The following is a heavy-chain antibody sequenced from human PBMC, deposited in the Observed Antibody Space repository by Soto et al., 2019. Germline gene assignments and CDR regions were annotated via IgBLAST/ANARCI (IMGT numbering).Heavy chain of an antibody. D-gene: IGHD3-10*01. J-gene: IGHJ4*02. CDR1: GFTFSSYA. CDR2: ISGSGGST. V-gene: IGHV3-23*01. Sequence: GGSLRLSCAASGFTFSSYAMSWVRQAPGKGLEWVSAISGSGGSTYYEDSVKGRFTISRDNSKNTLYLQMNSLRAEETALDCCAAKGWSSGGSGSYYIDYWGQGTLVTVSS. CDR3: AAKGWSSGGSGSYYIDY.